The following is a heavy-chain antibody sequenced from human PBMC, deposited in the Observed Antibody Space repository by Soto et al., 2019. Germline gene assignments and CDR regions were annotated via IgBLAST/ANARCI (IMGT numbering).Heavy chain of an antibody. J-gene: IGHJ6*03. V-gene: IGHV3-66*01. CDR1: GFTVSSNY. D-gene: IGHD6-19*01. CDR2: IYSGGST. Sequence: EVQLVESGGGLVQPGGSLRLSCAASGFTVSSNYMSWVRQAPGKGLEWVSVIYSGGSTYYADSVKGRFTISRDNSENTLYLQMNSLRAEDTAVYYSEREISSGLSSYYYYMDVWGKRTTVTVSS. CDR3: EREISSGLSSYYYYMDV.